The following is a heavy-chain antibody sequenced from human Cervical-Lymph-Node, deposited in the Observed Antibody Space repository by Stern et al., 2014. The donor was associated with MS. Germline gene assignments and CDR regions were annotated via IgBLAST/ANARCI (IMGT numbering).Heavy chain of an antibody. Sequence: VQLVQSVPEVKRPGESLKISCQASGYTFTSYWIGWVRQMPGKGLEWIAIIFPGGSDIRYSPSFQGQVTTSADKSSSTAYLQWNNLKASDTAIYYCARQRYFDYWGQGTLVTVSS. CDR2: IFPGGSDI. CDR3: ARQRYFDY. CDR1: GYTFTSYW. V-gene: IGHV5-51*01. J-gene: IGHJ4*02.